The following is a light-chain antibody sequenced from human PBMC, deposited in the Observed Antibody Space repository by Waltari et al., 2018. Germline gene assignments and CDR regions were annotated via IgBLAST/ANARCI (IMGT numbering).Light chain of an antibody. CDR1: QDISNY. V-gene: IGKV1-33*01. Sequence: DIQTTQSPSSLSASVGDRVTITCQASQDISNYLNWYKQKPGKAPKLLIYDASNLETGVPSRFSGSGSGTDFTFTISSLQPEDIATYYCQQYDNLPWTFGQGTKVEIK. CDR2: DAS. J-gene: IGKJ1*01. CDR3: QQYDNLPWT.